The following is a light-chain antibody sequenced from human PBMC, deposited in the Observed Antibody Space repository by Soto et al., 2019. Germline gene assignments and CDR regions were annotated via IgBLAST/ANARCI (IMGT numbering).Light chain of an antibody. CDR1: QSVSSSF. CDR3: QQYGSSST. CDR2: DAS. Sequence: EIVLTQSPGTLSLSPGERATLSCRASQSVSSSFLAWYKQRAGQAPRLLIYDASSRATGIPDRFSGSGSGTDFTLTISRLEPEDFAVYYCQQYGSSSTFGQGTKVEIK. J-gene: IGKJ1*01. V-gene: IGKV3-20*01.